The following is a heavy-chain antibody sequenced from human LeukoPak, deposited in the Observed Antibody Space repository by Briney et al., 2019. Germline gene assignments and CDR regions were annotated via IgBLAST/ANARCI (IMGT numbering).Heavy chain of an antibody. CDR3: ARDGYGDYYFDY. CDR2: ISSDSSYI. Sequence: GGPLRLSCAASGFTFSSYSMNWVRQAPGKGLEWVSSISSDSSYIYYADSVKGRFTISRDNAKTSLYLQMNSLSADDTAVYYCARDGYGDYYFDYWGQGTLVTVSS. J-gene: IGHJ4*02. CDR1: GFTFSSYS. V-gene: IGHV3-21*01. D-gene: IGHD4-17*01.